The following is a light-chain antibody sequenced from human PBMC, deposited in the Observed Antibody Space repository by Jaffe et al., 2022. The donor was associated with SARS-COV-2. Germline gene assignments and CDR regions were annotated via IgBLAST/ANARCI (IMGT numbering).Light chain of an antibody. CDR1: QSLQHSNGDNF. Sequence: DVVMTQSPLSLPVSPGEPASISCRSSQSLQHSNGDNFLDWYLQKPGQSPQVLIYLGSNRASGVPDRFSGSGSGTDFTLKISRVEAEDVGVYYCMQSLQTPRTFGQGTKVEIK. V-gene: IGKV2-28*01. J-gene: IGKJ1*01. CDR2: LGS. CDR3: MQSLQTPRT.